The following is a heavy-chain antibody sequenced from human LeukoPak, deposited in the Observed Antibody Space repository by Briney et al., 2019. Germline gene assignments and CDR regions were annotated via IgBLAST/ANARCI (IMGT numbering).Heavy chain of an antibody. CDR2: ISAYNGNT. J-gene: IGHJ6*04. CDR3: ARAGLVRGVLRWFDP. V-gene: IGHV1-18*01. CDR1: GYTFTSYG. Sequence: ASVKVSCKASGYTFTSYGISWVRQAPGQGLEWMGWISAYNGNTNYAQKLQGRVTMTTDTSTSTAYMELRSLRSDDAAVYYCARAGLVRGVLRWFDPWGKGTTVTVSS. D-gene: IGHD3-10*01.